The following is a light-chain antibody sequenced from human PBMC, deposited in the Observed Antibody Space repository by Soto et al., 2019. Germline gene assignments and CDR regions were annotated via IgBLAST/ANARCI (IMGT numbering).Light chain of an antibody. Sequence: EIVLTQSPATLSLSPGERATLSCRASQSVSSYLAWYQQKVGQTPRLLIYYASNRATGIPSRFSGSGSGTDFTLTISSLEPEDFAVYYCQQRSSWPPTFGQGTKVEIK. CDR2: YAS. V-gene: IGKV3-11*01. CDR3: QQRSSWPPT. J-gene: IGKJ1*01. CDR1: QSVSSY.